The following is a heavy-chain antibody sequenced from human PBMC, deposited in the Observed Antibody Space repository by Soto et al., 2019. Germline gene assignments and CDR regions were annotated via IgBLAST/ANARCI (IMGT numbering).Heavy chain of an antibody. V-gene: IGHV3-20*04. D-gene: IGHD5-18*01. CDR1: GFTFDDCG. CDR3: ARGRTRAQPWLNHVDY. J-gene: IGHJ4*02. CDR2: INWNGGIT. Sequence: EVQLVESGGSVVRPGGSLRLSCAASGFTFDDCGMSWVRQAPGKGLEWVSGINWNGGITGYADSVKDRFTISRDNAKNSLHLQMNSLTAEDTALYYCARGRTRAQPWLNHVDYWGQVTLVTVSS.